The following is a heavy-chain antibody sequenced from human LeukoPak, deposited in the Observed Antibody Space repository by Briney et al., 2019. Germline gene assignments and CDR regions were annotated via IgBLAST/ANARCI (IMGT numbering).Heavy chain of an antibody. CDR2: INPSGGST. Sequence: ASVKVSCKASGYTFTGYYMHWVRQAPGQGLEWMGIINPSGGSTSYAQKFQGRVTMTRDMSTSTVYMELSSLRSEDTAVYYCARPPANWNYEYYFDYWGQGTLVTVSS. J-gene: IGHJ4*02. CDR1: GYTFTGYY. D-gene: IGHD1-7*01. V-gene: IGHV1-46*01. CDR3: ARPPANWNYEYYFDY.